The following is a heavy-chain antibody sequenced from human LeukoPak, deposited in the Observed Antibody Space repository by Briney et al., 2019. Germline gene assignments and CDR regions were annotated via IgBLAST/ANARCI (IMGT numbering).Heavy chain of an antibody. CDR3: ARPVVDCSGGSCSSHFDY. D-gene: IGHD2-15*01. V-gene: IGHV1-2*02. CDR2: ISPNSGGT. Sequence: ASVKVSCKASGYTFTGYYMHWVRQAPGQGLEWMGWISPNSGGTNYAQKFQGRVTMTRDTSISTAYMELSRLRSDDTAVYYCARPVVDCSGGSCSSHFDYWGQGTLVTVSS. J-gene: IGHJ4*02. CDR1: GYTFTGYY.